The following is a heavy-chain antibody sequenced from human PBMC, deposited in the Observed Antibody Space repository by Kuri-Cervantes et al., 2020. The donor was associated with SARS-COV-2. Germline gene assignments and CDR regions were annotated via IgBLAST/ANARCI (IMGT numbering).Heavy chain of an antibody. CDR2: ISGDGGTT. CDR1: GFTFSRHA. V-gene: IGHV3-23*01. D-gene: IGHD6-13*01. Sequence: GGSLRLSCAASGFTFSRHAMSWVRQASGKGLEWVSAISGDGGTTKYADSVKGRLTISRDNSKNTLYLQMNNLRAEDSAVYYCASFYSSSWYVFDYWGQGTLVTVSS. J-gene: IGHJ4*02. CDR3: ASFYSSSWYVFDY.